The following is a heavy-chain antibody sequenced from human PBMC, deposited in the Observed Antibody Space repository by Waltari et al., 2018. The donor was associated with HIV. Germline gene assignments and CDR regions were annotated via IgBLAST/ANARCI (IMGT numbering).Heavy chain of an antibody. CDR1: GFTFSSYS. J-gene: IGHJ3*02. Sequence: EVQLVESGGGLVKPGGSLRLSCAASGFTFSSYSMNWVRQAPGKGLEWVSSISSSSSYIYYADSVKGRFTISRDNAKNSLYLQMNSLRAEDTAVYYCARDGMWERRHAFDIWGQGTMVTVSS. V-gene: IGHV3-21*01. CDR2: ISSSSSYI. D-gene: IGHD1-26*01. CDR3: ARDGMWERRHAFDI.